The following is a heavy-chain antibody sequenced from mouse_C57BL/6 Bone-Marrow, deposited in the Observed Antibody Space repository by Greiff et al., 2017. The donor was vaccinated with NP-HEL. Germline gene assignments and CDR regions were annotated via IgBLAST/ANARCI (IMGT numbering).Heavy chain of an antibody. J-gene: IGHJ3*01. D-gene: IGHD2-4*01. V-gene: IGHV14-4*01. CDR1: GFNIKDDY. CDR3: TTSTNYEYDGGGWFAY. Sequence: EVQLQQSGAELVRPGASVKLSCTASGFNIKDDYMHWVKQRPEQGLEWIGWIDPENGDTEYASKFQGKATITADTSSNTAYLQLSSLTSEDTAVYYCTTSTNYEYDGGGWFAYWGQGTLVTVSA. CDR2: IDPENGDT.